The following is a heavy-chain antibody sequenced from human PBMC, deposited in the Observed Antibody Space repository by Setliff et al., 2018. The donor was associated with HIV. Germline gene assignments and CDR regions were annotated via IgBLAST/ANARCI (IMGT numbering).Heavy chain of an antibody. V-gene: IGHV1-18*01. J-gene: IGHJ6*03. Sequence: GASVKVSCKASGYNFVGYGINWLRQAPGQGLEWMGWINTYNGNTKYGQKFQGSVTMTRDTPTSTVYMELSSLRSEDTAVYYCARDAFDYTAYYYSYMDVWGKGTTVTVSS. CDR2: INTYNGNT. CDR3: ARDAFDYTAYYYSYMDV. D-gene: IGHD4-4*01. CDR1: GYNFVGYG.